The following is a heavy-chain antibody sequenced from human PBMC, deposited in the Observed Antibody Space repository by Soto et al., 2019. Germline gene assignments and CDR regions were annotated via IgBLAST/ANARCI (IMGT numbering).Heavy chain of an antibody. J-gene: IGHJ6*02. CDR1: GFTFSSYS. CDR2: ISSSSSYI. Sequence: EVQLVESGGGLVKPGGSLRLSCAASGFTFSSYSMNWVRQAPGKGLEWVSSISSSSSYIYYADSVKGRFTISRDNAKSSLYLQMNSLRAEDTAVYYCARLNSYYYGMDVWGQGTTVTVSS. V-gene: IGHV3-21*01. CDR3: ARLNSYYYGMDV.